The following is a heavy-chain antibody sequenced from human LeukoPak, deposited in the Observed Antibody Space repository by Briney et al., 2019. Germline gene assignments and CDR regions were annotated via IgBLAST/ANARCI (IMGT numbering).Heavy chain of an antibody. CDR3: ARGRTGWRPAAGIDS. CDR2: MSHSGEE. J-gene: IGHJ4*02. D-gene: IGHD6-13*01. Sequence: GGSLRLSCAASGFTLSSYDMYWVRQTIGKGLEWVSAMSHSGEEFYADSVRGRFTISRDGAENSLFLQLNSLRPGDTALYYCARGRTGWRPAAGIDSWGQGTLVTVSS. V-gene: IGHV3-13*01. CDR1: GFTLSSYD.